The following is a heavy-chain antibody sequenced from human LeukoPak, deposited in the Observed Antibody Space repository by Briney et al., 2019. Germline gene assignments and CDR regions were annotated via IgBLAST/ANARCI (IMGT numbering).Heavy chain of an antibody. CDR3: ASGYDFWSGYYLRY. J-gene: IGHJ4*02. CDR1: GGSFSGYY. V-gene: IGHV4-34*01. D-gene: IGHD3-3*01. Sequence: SSETLSLTCAVYGGSFSGYYWSWIRQPPGKGLEWIGEINHSGSTNYNPSLKSRVTISVDTSKNQFSLKLSSVTAADTAVYYCASGYDFWSGYYLRYWGQGTLVTVSS. CDR2: INHSGST.